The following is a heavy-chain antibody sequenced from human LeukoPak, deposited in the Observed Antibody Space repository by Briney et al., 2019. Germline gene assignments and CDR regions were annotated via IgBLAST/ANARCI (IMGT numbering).Heavy chain of an antibody. CDR2: IGAGGTFT. CDR1: GFTFSSYA. Sequence: GGSLRLSCTASGFTFSSYAMNWVRQAPGKGLEWVSGIGAGGTFTYYADSVKGRFTIFRDNSRNTLYLQMNSLRAEDTALYYCASYYDILTGRYGMDVWGQGTTVTVSS. D-gene: IGHD3-9*01. CDR3: ASYYDILTGRYGMDV. V-gene: IGHV3-23*01. J-gene: IGHJ6*02.